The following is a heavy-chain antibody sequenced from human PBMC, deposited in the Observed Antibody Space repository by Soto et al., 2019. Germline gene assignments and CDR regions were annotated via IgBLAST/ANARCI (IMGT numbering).Heavy chain of an antibody. V-gene: IGHV3-30-3*01. D-gene: IGHD1-20*01. J-gene: IGHJ4*02. CDR2: ISYDETNK. CDR1: GFTFSSYT. Sequence: GGSLRLSCAASGFTFSSYTIHWVRQAPGKGLEWVAVISYDETNKYYADSVKGRFTISRDNSKNTLYLQMDSLRAEDTAVYYCAREGHNYFFDYWGQGTPVTVSS. CDR3: AREGHNYFFDY.